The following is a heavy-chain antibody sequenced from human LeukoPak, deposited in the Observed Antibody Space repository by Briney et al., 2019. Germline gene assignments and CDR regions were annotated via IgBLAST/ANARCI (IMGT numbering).Heavy chain of an antibody. Sequence: SETLSLTCAVYGGSFSGYYWSWIRQPPGKGLEWMGYIYYSGSTNYNPSLKSRVTISVDTSKNQFSLKLSSVTAADTAVYYCASLIAGTQENYYYGMDVWGQGTTVTVSS. CDR3: ASLIAGTQENYYYGMDV. V-gene: IGHV4-59*08. J-gene: IGHJ6*02. CDR1: GGSFSGYY. CDR2: IYYSGST. D-gene: IGHD6-13*01.